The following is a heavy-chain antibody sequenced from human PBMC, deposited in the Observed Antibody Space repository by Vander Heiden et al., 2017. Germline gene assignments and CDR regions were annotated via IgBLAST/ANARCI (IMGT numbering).Heavy chain of an antibody. CDR1: GGSISSGGYY. J-gene: IGHJ4*02. CDR2: IYDSGST. Sequence: QVQLQESGPGLVKPSQTLSLTCTVSGGSISSGGYYWSWIRQHPGKGLEWIGYIYDSGSTYYNPSLKSRVTISGDTSKNQFSLKLSSVTAADTAVYYCARSYYYGSGSYVEAFGYWGQGTLVTVSS. V-gene: IGHV4-31*03. CDR3: ARSYYYGSGSYVEAFGY. D-gene: IGHD3-10*01.